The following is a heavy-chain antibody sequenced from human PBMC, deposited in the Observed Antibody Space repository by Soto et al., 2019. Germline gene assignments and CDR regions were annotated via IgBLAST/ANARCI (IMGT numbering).Heavy chain of an antibody. V-gene: IGHV4-61*01. CDR3: ARDNPYSSSWYDWFAP. CDR1: GGSVSSGSYY. CDR2: IYYSGST. Sequence: SETLSLTCTVSGGSVSSGSYYWSWIRQPPGKGLEWIGYIYYSGSTNYNPSLKSRVTISVDTSKNQFSLKLSSVTAADTAVYYCARDNPYSSSWYDWFAPWGQGTLVTVSS. J-gene: IGHJ5*02. D-gene: IGHD6-13*01.